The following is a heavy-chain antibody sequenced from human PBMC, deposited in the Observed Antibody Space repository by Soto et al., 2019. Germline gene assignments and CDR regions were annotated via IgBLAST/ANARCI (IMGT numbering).Heavy chain of an antibody. CDR2: IIPIFGTA. CDR3: ARDRNYYDSSGHTPLADP. J-gene: IGHJ5*02. CDR1: GCTFSSYA. V-gene: IGHV1-69*06. Sequence: SVKVSCKASGCTFSSYAISWVRQAPGQGLEWMGGIIPIFGTANYAQKFQGRVTITADKSTSTAYMELSSLRSEDTAVYYCARDRNYYDSSGHTPLADPWGQGTLVTVSS. D-gene: IGHD3-22*01.